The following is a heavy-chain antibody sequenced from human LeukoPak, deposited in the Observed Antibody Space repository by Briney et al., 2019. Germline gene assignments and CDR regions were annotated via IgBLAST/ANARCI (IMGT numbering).Heavy chain of an antibody. J-gene: IGHJ4*02. CDR3: ARRYCTGGSCGLLHS. CDR1: SDAISSGYY. V-gene: IGHV4-61*05. D-gene: IGHD2-15*01. Sequence: SETLSLTCTVSSDAISSGYYWGWIRQPPGKGLEWIGYIDYSGGTDYNPSLKSRDTISVDKSKNQFSLKLSSVTAADTAVYYSARRYCTGGSCGLLHSWGQGPLVTVSS. CDR2: IDYSGGT.